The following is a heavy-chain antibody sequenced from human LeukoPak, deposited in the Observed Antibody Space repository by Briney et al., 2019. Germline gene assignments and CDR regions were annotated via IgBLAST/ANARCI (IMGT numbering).Heavy chain of an antibody. Sequence: PGGSLRLSCAASGFTFSSSAISWVRQVPGKGLEWVSGISASGGSTSYADSVRGRFTISRDNSKNTLYLQMNSLRAEDTAVYYCAKWNEVVAAIDYGDHYWGQGTLVTVSS. CDR3: AKWNEVVAAIDYGDHY. CDR1: GFTFSSSA. D-gene: IGHD2-15*01. CDR2: ISASGGST. J-gene: IGHJ4*02. V-gene: IGHV3-23*01.